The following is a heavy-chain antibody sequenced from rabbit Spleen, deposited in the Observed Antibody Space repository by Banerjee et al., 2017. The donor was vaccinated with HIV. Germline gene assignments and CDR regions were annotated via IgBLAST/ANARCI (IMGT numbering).Heavy chain of an antibody. V-gene: IGHV1S40*01. CDR1: GFSFSSGYD. CDR2: IYAGSSGST. CDR3: ARDTGSSFSSYGMDL. Sequence: QSLEESGGGLVKPGASLTLTCKASGFSFSSGYDMCWVRQAPGKGLEWIACIYAGSSGSTYSATWAKGRFTCSKTSSTTVTLQMTSLTVADTATYFCARDTGSSFSSYGMDLWGQGTIGTV. J-gene: IGHJ6*01. D-gene: IGHD8-1*01.